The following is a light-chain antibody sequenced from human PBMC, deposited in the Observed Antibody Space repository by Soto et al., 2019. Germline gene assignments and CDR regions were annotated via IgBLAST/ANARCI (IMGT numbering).Light chain of an antibody. CDR1: SSDIGDYTY. CDR3: SSYTSRATLV. Sequence: QSALTKPAAVSGSPGQSITISCTGTSSDIGDYTYVSWYQQYPGKAPQLMIYEVSNRPSGVSNRFSGSKSGNTASLTISGLQAEDEADYYCSSYTSRATLVFAPAPKVTV. J-gene: IGLJ1*01. CDR2: EVS. V-gene: IGLV2-14*01.